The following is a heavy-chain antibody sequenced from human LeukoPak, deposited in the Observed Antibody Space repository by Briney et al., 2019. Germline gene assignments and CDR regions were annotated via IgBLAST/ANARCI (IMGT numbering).Heavy chain of an antibody. CDR3: ARKNNWNFDY. CDR2: ISSSSSYI. V-gene: IGHV3-21*01. D-gene: IGHD1-20*01. Sequence: PGGSLRLSCAASRFTFSSYSMNWVRQAPGKGLEWVSSISSSSSYIYYADSVKGRFTISRDNAKNSLYLQMNSLRAEDTAVYYCARKNNWNFDYWGQGTLVTVSS. CDR1: RFTFSSYS. J-gene: IGHJ4*02.